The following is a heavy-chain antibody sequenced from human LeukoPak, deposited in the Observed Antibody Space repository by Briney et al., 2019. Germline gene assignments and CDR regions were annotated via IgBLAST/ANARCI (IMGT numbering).Heavy chain of an antibody. D-gene: IGHD3-10*01. J-gene: IGHJ4*02. CDR3: ARSGVRFTAFDY. V-gene: IGHV1-69*13. CDR1: GGTFSSYA. CDR2: IIPIFGTA. Sequence: ASVKVSCKASGGTFSSYAISWVRRAPGQGLEWMGGIIPIFGTANYAQKFQGRVTITADESTSTAYMELSSLRSEDTAVYYCARSGVRFTAFDYWGQGTLVTVSS.